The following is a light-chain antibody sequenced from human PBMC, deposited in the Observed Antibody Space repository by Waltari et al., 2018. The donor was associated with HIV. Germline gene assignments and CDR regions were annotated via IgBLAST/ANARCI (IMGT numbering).Light chain of an antibody. V-gene: IGLV1-44*01. Sequence: QSVLTQPPSASGTPGQRVTISCSGSTSNIGSNTVNWYQQVPGTAPKLLISSNTQRPSGVPDRFSGSESGTSASLAISGLQSEDEADYYCAAWDDSLTGPVFGGGTKVTVL. CDR1: TSNIGSNT. CDR2: SNT. CDR3: AAWDDSLTGPV. J-gene: IGLJ3*02.